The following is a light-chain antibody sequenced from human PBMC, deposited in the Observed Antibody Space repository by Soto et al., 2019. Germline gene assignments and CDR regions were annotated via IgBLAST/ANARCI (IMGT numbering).Light chain of an antibody. CDR3: QSYDSSLSGSV. V-gene: IGLV1-40*01. CDR2: GNS. CDR1: SSNIGAVYD. Sequence: QSVPTQPPSVSGAPGQRVTISCTGSSSNIGAVYDVHWYQHLPGTAPKLLIYGNSNRPSGVPDRFSGSKSGTSASLAITGLQAEDEADYYCQSYDSSLSGSVFGGGTKLTVL. J-gene: IGLJ2*01.